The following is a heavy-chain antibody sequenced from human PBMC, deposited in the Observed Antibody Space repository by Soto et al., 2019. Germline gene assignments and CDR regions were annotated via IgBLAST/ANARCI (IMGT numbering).Heavy chain of an antibody. D-gene: IGHD3-10*01. Sequence: PSETLSLTCAVYGGSFSGYYWSWIRQPPWKGLEWIGEINHSGSTNYNPSLKSRVTISVDTSKNQFSLKLSSVTAADTAVYYCARAKLLWFGELSPKIDYWGQGTLVTVSS. J-gene: IGHJ4*02. V-gene: IGHV4-34*01. CDR3: ARAKLLWFGELSPKIDY. CDR2: INHSGST. CDR1: GGSFSGYY.